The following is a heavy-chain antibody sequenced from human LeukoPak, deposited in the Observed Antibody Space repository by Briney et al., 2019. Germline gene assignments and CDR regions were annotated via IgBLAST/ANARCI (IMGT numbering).Heavy chain of an antibody. CDR2: ISGSGGNT. J-gene: IGHJ4*02. D-gene: IGHD5-18*01. V-gene: IGHV3-23*01. CDR3: GSDSYGPFDY. CDR1: GFTFGDYA. Sequence: GGSLRLSCTASGFTFGDYAMSWFRQAPAKGLEWVSAISGSGGNTYYADSVKGRFTISRDNSKNTLYPQMNSLRAEDTAVYYCGSDSYGPFDYWGEGTLVTVCS.